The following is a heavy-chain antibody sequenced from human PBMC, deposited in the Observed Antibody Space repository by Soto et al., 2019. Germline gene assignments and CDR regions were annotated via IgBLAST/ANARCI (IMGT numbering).Heavy chain of an antibody. CDR3: ARRDCGSGRNCEFGAPAFAY. V-gene: IGHV3-23*01. CDR2: VSSSGSST. Sequence: EVQLLESGGDLVQPGGSLRLSCAASGFTFSNYDMSWVRQAPGKGLEGVSSVSSSGSSTYYADSVKGGFTISRDNSKNTLYLQMISLGAADTAVYHCARRDCGSGRNCEFGAPAFAYWGQGNLVTVTS. D-gene: IGHD2-21*01. J-gene: IGHJ4*02. CDR1: GFTFSNYD.